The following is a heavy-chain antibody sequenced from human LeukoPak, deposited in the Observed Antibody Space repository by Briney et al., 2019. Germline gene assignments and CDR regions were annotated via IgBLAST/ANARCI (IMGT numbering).Heavy chain of an antibody. Sequence: GGSLRLSCAASGFTFSTYWMHWVRQAPGEGLVWVSRISGDGSTTNYADSVKGRFTISRDNAKNTLYLQMNSLRAEDTAVYYCTRRVDTTRWYDPWGEGALVTVSS. CDR2: ISGDGSTT. V-gene: IGHV3-74*01. D-gene: IGHD2-15*01. J-gene: IGHJ5*02. CDR1: GFTFSTYW. CDR3: TRRVDTTRWYDP.